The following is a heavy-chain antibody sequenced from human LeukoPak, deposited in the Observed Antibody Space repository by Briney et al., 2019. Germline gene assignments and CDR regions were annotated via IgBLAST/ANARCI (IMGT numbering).Heavy chain of an antibody. V-gene: IGHV3-48*04. D-gene: IGHD1-1*01. CDR2: INPSSSST. CDR3: ARECKGTTGTYGWFDP. CDR1: GFRFSSYS. Sequence: GGSLRLSCVASGFRFSSYSLTWVRQAPGKGLEWISFINPSSSSTYYADSVKGRFTISRDNAKNSLFLQLNSLRAEDTAVYYCARECKGTTGTYGWFDPWGQGTLVTVSS. J-gene: IGHJ5*02.